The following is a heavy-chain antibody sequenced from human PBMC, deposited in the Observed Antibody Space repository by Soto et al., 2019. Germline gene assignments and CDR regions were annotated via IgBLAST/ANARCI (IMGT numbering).Heavy chain of an antibody. CDR1: GYTFTSYG. D-gene: IGHD4-4*01. J-gene: IGHJ5*02. V-gene: IGHV1-18*01. Sequence: AAVKFSCKASGYTFTSYGISWVRQAPGQGLEWMGWISAYNGNTNYAQKLQGRVTMTTDTSTSTAYMELRSLRSDDTAVYYCARDSKMTTVTANWFAPWGQGTLVTVSS. CDR3: ARDSKMTTVTANWFAP. CDR2: ISAYNGNT.